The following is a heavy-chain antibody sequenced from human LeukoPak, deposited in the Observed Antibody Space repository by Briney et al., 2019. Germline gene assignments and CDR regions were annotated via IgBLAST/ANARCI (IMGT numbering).Heavy chain of an antibody. Sequence: VASVKVSCKTSGGTFNNSAISWVRQAPGQGLEWLGGIMPLFGTAGYAQKFQGRVTITKDESTRTVYLELTSLTSDDTAVYYCARGPRWEYQLPYYFDYWGQGTLVTVSS. CDR1: GGTFNNSA. D-gene: IGHD2-2*01. CDR3: ARGPRWEYQLPYYFDY. V-gene: IGHV1-69*05. J-gene: IGHJ4*02. CDR2: IMPLFGTA.